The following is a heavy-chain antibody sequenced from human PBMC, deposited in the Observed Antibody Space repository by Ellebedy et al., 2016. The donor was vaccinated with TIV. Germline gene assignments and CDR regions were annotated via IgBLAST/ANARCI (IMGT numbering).Heavy chain of an antibody. CDR1: GGSFSGYY. CDR2: INHSGST. J-gene: IGHJ6*03. Sequence: GSLRLXXAVYGGSFSGYYWSWIRQPPGKGLEWIGEINHSGSTNYNPSLKSRVTISVDTSKNQFSLKLSSVTAADTAVYYCHGLTHFHMDVWGKGTTVTVSS. V-gene: IGHV4-34*01. CDR3: HGLTHFHMDV. D-gene: IGHD4/OR15-4a*01.